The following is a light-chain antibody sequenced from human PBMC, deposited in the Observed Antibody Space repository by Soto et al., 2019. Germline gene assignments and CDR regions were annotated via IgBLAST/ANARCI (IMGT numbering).Light chain of an antibody. J-gene: IGKJ1*01. CDR3: QHYNSYSEA. V-gene: IGKV1-5*03. CDR1: QTISSW. Sequence: DIQMTQSPSTLSASVRDRVTITCRASQTISSWLAWFQQRPGRAPKFLIYKASSLKNGVPLRFSGSGSGTQFTLTTSSLQPDDFATYYCQHYNSYSEAFGQGTKVDIK. CDR2: KAS.